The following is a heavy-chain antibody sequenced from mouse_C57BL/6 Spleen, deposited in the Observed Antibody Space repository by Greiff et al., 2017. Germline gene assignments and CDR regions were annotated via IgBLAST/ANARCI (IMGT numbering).Heavy chain of an antibody. J-gene: IGHJ2*01. D-gene: IGHD1-1*01. CDR3: ARSGTTVVAERYYFDY. V-gene: IGHV1-9*01. Sequence: VQGVESGAELMKPGASVKLSCKATGYTFTGYWIEWVKQRPGHGLEWIGEILPGSGSTNYNEKFKGKATFTADTSSNTAYMQLSSLTTEDSAIYYCARSGTTVVAERYYFDYWGQGTTLTVSS. CDR2: ILPGSGST. CDR1: GYTFTGYW.